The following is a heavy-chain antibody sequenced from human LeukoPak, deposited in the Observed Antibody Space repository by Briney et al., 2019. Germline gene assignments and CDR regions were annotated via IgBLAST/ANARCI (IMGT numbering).Heavy chain of an antibody. Sequence: PGGSLRLSCAASGYTFSSYCINWVRQAPGKGLEWVSSISVRSNYIYYADSVRGRFRISRDDARGSLYLQMNSLRAEDTAVYYCVRIRRNRDTSGCYYYYDFWGQGTLVTVSS. J-gene: IGHJ4*02. CDR1: GYTFSSYC. D-gene: IGHD3-22*01. CDR3: VRIRRNRDTSGCYYYYDF. V-gene: IGHV3-21*01. CDR2: ISVRSNYI.